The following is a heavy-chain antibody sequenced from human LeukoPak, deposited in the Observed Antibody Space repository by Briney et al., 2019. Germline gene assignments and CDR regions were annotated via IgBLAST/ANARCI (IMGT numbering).Heavy chain of an antibody. CDR1: GFTVTSTY. Sequence: PGGSLRPSCPAPGFTVTSTYMSWVRQAPGKGLEWVSVTYSGGTTYYADSVKGRFTISRDNSKNTLYLQMNSLKAEDTALYYCARFTGTYYNSPDCWGQGTLVTVSS. CDR3: ARFTGTYYNSPDC. J-gene: IGHJ4*02. D-gene: IGHD3-10*01. CDR2: TYSGGTT. V-gene: IGHV3-53*01.